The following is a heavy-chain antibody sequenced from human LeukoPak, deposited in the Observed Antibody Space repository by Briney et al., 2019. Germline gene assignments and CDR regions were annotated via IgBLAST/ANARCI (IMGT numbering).Heavy chain of an antibody. CDR1: GYTFTSYY. D-gene: IGHD5-24*01. CDR2: INPSRGST. J-gene: IGHJ5*02. CDR3: ARDGGDGYKANWFDT. V-gene: IGHV1-46*01. Sequence: GESLKISCKGSGYTFTSYYMHWVRQAPGQGLEWMGIINPSRGSTSQAQTFQGRVTMTRDMSTSTVSMELSSLRSEDTAVYYCARDGGDGYKANWFDTWGQGTLVTVSS.